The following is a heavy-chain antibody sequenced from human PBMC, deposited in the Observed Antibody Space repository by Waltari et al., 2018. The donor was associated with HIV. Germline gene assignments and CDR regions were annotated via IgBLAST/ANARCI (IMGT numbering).Heavy chain of an antibody. J-gene: IGHJ4*02. Sequence: QVQLVQSGAEVKSPGDSVKVSCKASGYTFTGSSIHWVRQAPGQGLEWMGWINPNSGDTNYAQKFQGRVIMTRDTSINTVYMELSRLTSDDTAVYYCTRVGFGSGTYYFPGGYWGQGTLVTVSS. D-gene: IGHD3-10*01. CDR1: GYTFTGSS. CDR3: TRVGFGSGTYYFPGGY. CDR2: INPNSGDT. V-gene: IGHV1-2*02.